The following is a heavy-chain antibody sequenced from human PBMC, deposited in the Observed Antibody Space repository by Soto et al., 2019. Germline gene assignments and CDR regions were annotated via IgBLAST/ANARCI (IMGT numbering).Heavy chain of an antibody. Sequence: QVQLQQSGPGLVKPSETLSLTCSVSSGPSSSHNWGWIRQPPGRGLEWIGYVYSTGGTSYNPSLTIRLTISADTSTNHISLTLTSVTAADTAVYYCVRQGIGNLHGLVDVWGQGTTVRVSS. V-gene: IGHV4-59*08. J-gene: IGHJ6*02. CDR1: SGPSSSHN. CDR3: VRQGIGNLHGLVDV. D-gene: IGHD1-1*01. CDR2: VYSTGGT.